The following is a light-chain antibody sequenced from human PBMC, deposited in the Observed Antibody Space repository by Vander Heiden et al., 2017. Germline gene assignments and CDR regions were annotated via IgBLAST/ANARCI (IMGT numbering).Light chain of an antibody. Sequence: QSALTQPRSVSGPPGQPATTSCTGTSSDVGSYNYVSWYQQHPGKAPKLMLSDVSKRPSGVPDRFSGSKSGNTASLTISGLQTEDEADYYCCSYAGRYTWVFGGGTKLTVL. CDR2: DVS. CDR3: CSYAGRYTWV. V-gene: IGLV2-11*01. J-gene: IGLJ3*02. CDR1: SSDVGSYNY.